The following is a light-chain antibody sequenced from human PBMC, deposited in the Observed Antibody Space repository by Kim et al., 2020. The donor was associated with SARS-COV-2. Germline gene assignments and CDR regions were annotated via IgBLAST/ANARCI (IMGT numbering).Light chain of an antibody. CDR1: SSNIGAGYD. J-gene: IGLJ1*01. CDR3: HSYDSSLSEV. CDR2: GNS. Sequence: GQRVPNSCTGSSSNIGAGYDVHWYQQLPGTAPKLLIYGNSNRPSGVPDRFSGSKSGTSASLAITGLQAEDEADYYCHSYDSSLSEVFGTGTKVTVL. V-gene: IGLV1-40*01.